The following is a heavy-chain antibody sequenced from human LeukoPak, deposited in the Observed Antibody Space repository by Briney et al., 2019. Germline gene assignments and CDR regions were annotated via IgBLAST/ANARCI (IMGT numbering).Heavy chain of an antibody. CDR3: ARGVNRPNYYYYGMDA. D-gene: IGHD4-11*01. V-gene: IGHV3-7*01. J-gene: IGHJ6*02. Sequence: PGGSLRLSCVASGFTFSNYWMSWVRQAPGKGLEWVANIKQDGSEIYYVGSVKGRFTISRDNAKSSLYLQMNSLRAEDTAMYYCARGVNRPNYYYYGMDAWGQGTTVTVSS. CDR1: GFTFSNYW. CDR2: IKQDGSEI.